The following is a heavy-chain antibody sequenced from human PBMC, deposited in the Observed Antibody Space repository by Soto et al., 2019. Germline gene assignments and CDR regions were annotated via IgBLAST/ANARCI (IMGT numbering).Heavy chain of an antibody. D-gene: IGHD2-2*01. J-gene: IGHJ5*02. CDR1: GFTFSSYE. CDR2: ISSSGSTI. Sequence: AGGSLRLSCAASGFTFSSYEMNWVRQAPGKGLEWVSYISSSGSTIYYADSVKGRFTISRDNAKNSLYLQMNSLRAEDTAVYYCAALFQSLGYCSSTSCRRFDPWGQGTLVTVSS. CDR3: AALFQSLGYCSSTSCRRFDP. V-gene: IGHV3-48*03.